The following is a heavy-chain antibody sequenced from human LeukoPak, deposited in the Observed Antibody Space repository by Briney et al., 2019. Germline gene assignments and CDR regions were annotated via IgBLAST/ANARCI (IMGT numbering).Heavy chain of an antibody. J-gene: IGHJ4*02. V-gene: IGHV1-18*03. Sequence: ASVKVSCKASGYTFTYYGISWVRQAPGQELEWMGWISTYNGNTNYAQKVQGRVTMTTDTSTSTAYMELRSLRTDDMGVYYCVRVAGVSIAMTVLVMPISFDYWGQGTLVTVPS. CDR1: GYTFTYYG. D-gene: IGHD3-22*01. CDR3: VRVAGVSIAMTVLVMPISFDY. CDR2: ISTYNGNT.